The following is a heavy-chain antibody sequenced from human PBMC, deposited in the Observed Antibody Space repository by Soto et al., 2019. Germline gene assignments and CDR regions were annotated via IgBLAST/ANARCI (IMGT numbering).Heavy chain of an antibody. Sequence: ASVKVSCKASGYTFTSYAMHWVRQAPGQRLEWMGWINAGNGNTKYSQKFQGRVTITRDTSASTAYMELSSLRSEDTAVYYCARDIVVVVAASPDEDYGMDVWSQGTTVTVSS. J-gene: IGHJ6*02. CDR1: GYTFTSYA. D-gene: IGHD2-15*01. CDR2: INAGNGNT. V-gene: IGHV1-3*01. CDR3: ARDIVVVVAASPDEDYGMDV.